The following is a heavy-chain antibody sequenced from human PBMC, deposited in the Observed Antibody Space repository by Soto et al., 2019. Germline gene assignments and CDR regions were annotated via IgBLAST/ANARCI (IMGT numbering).Heavy chain of an antibody. CDR1: AGSLSGYY. V-gene: IGHV4-34*02. Sequence: QVHLQQRGAGLLKPSETLSLTCAVYAGSLSGYYWNWIRQPPGKGLEWIGEINHSGSTNYNPSLKSPVTISVDTSENQFSLKLSSVTAADTAVYYCARGTREGWYFDFWGRGTLVTVSS. J-gene: IGHJ2*01. CDR2: INHSGST. CDR3: ARGTREGWYFDF.